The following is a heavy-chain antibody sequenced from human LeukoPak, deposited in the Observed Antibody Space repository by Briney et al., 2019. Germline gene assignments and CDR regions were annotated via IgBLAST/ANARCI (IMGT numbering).Heavy chain of an antibody. CDR1: GYSFTSYW. Sequence: GESLKISCKGSGYSFTSYWIGWVRQMPGKGLEWMGIIYPGDSDTRYSPSFQGQVTISADKPISTAYLQWSSLKASDTAMYYCASGGSWDYYYYGMDVWGQGTTVTVSS. D-gene: IGHD1-26*01. J-gene: IGHJ6*02. CDR2: IYPGDSDT. CDR3: ASGGSWDYYYYGMDV. V-gene: IGHV5-51*01.